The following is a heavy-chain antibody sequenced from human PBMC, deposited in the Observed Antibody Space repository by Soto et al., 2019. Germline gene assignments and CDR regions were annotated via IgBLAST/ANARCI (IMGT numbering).Heavy chain of an antibody. D-gene: IGHD3-16*01. CDR3: ARDRVAGIWGDAFDI. Sequence: VASVKVSCKTSGYTLTNHGINWVRQAPGQGLEWMGWINPYNANTNYAQKLQGRVTMTTDTSTSTAYMDLRSLTSDDTAVYYCARDRVAGIWGDAFDIWGQGTMVTVSS. CDR2: INPYNANT. V-gene: IGHV1-18*04. CDR1: GYTLTNHG. J-gene: IGHJ3*02.